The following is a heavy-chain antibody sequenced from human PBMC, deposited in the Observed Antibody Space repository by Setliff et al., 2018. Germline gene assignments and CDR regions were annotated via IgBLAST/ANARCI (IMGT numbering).Heavy chain of an antibody. V-gene: IGHV4-61*02. CDR2: IYTSGNT. CDR3: ARGGGGKPFDY. D-gene: IGHD2-15*01. Sequence: SETLSLTCTVSGGSISSGSYYWNWIRQPAGKGLEWIGRIYTSGNTNYNPSLKSRVTISVDTSKNQFSLKLSSVTAADTAGYYCARGGGGKPFDYWGQGTLVTVSS. J-gene: IGHJ4*02. CDR1: GGSISSGSYY.